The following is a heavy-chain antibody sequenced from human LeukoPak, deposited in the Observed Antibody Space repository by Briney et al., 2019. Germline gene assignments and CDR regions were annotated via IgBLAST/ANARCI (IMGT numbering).Heavy chain of an antibody. V-gene: IGHV3-21*01. CDR1: GFTFSSYS. CDR3: ARAGVVVPAAIPHYYYGMDV. CDR2: ISRSSSYI. D-gene: IGHD2-2*02. Sequence: GGSLRLSCAASGFTFSSYSMNWVRQAPGKGLEWVSSISRSSSYIYYADSVKGRFTISRDNAKNSLYLQMNSLRAEDTAVYYCARAGVVVPAAIPHYYYGMDVWGQGTTVTVSS. J-gene: IGHJ6*02.